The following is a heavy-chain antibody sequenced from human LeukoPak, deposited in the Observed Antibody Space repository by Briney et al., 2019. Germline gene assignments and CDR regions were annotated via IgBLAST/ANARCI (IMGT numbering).Heavy chain of an antibody. J-gene: IGHJ4*02. CDR1: GFTFSSYG. Sequence: PGRSLRLSCAASGFTFSSYGMHWVRQAPGKGLEWVSAISGSGGSTYYADSVKGRFTISRDNSKNTLYLQMNSLRAEDTAVYYCAKDRGGSSSRTPFDYWGQGTLVTVSS. CDR2: ISGSGGST. D-gene: IGHD6-6*01. CDR3: AKDRGGSSSRTPFDY. V-gene: IGHV3-23*01.